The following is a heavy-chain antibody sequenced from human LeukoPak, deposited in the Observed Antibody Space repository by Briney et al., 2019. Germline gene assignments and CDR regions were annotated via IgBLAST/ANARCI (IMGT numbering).Heavy chain of an antibody. J-gene: IGHJ6*02. Sequence: GGSLRLSCAASGFTFSRFWMNWVRQAPGRGLEWVANIDQSGGRNNYVDSVKGRFTISRDNAKNTLYLLMNSLRAEDTAVYYCARRLDSRHYYYYGMDVWGQGTTVTVSS. D-gene: IGHD3-22*01. V-gene: IGHV3-7*04. CDR2: IDQSGGRN. CDR3: ARRLDSRHYYYYGMDV. CDR1: GFTFSRFW.